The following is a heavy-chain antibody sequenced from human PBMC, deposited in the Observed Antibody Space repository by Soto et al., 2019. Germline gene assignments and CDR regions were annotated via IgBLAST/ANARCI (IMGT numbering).Heavy chain of an antibody. Sequence: EVQLLESGGGLVQPGESLRLSCAASGFTFSSYAMSWVRQAPGKGLEWVSAISGSGGSTYYADSVKGRFTISRDSSKNTLYLQMNSLRAEDTDVYYCAKDGEGELLSYYFACWGQGTRVTVSA. D-gene: IGHD1-26*01. CDR2: ISGSGGST. CDR3: AKDGEGELLSYYFAC. J-gene: IGHJ4*02. V-gene: IGHV3-23*01. CDR1: GFTFSSYA.